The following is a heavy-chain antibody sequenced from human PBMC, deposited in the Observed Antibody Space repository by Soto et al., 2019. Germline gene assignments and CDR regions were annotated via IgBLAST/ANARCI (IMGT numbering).Heavy chain of an antibody. CDR3: ARSPYSSSRGWFDP. V-gene: IGHV1-3*01. Sequence: ASVKVSCKACGCTFTSYAMHWVRQAPGQRLEWMGWINAGNGNTKYSQKFQGRVTITRDTSASTAYMELSSLRSEDTAVYYCARSPYSSSRGWFDPWGQGTLVTVSS. D-gene: IGHD6-6*01. CDR2: INAGNGNT. J-gene: IGHJ5*02. CDR1: GCTFTSYA.